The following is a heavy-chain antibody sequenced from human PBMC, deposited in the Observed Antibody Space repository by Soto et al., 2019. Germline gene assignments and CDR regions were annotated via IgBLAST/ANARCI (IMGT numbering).Heavy chain of an antibody. CDR2: ISYDGSNK. D-gene: IGHD6-19*01. CDR1: GFTFSSYA. CDR3: ARGGYSSGWRYDAFDI. Sequence: GGSLRLSCAASGFTFSSYAMHWVRQAPGKGLEWVAVISYDGSNKYYADSVKGRFTISRDNSKNTLYLQMNSLRAEDTAVYYCARGGYSSGWRYDAFDIWGQGTMVTVSS. V-gene: IGHV3-30-3*01. J-gene: IGHJ3*02.